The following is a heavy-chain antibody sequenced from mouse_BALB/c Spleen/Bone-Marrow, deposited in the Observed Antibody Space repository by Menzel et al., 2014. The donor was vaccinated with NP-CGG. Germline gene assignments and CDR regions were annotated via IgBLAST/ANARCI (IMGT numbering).Heavy chain of an antibody. Sequence: VQLKQSGGGLVQPGGSLKLSCAASGFDFSRYWMSWVRQAPGKGLEWIGEINPDSRTINYTPSLKDKFIISRDNAKNALYLQMSKVRSEDTALYYCASLNYYGNLFVWGAGTTVTVSS. J-gene: IGHJ1*01. V-gene: IGHV4-1*02. D-gene: IGHD1-1*01. CDR2: INPDSRTI. CDR3: ASLNYYGNLFV. CDR1: GFDFSRYW.